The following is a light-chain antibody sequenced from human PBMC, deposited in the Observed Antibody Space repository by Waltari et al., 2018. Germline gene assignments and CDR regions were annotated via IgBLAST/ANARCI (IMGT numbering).Light chain of an antibody. J-gene: IGKJ4*01. CDR3: QQYNTYPLT. Sequence: DIQMTQSPSSLSASVGDRVTISCRASQVINNYLAWFKQKPVKAPKSLIYVTSNLQSGVPSRFRGSGSGTDFTLTISSLQPEDFATYYCQQYNTYPLTFGGGTKVEIK. V-gene: IGKV1-16*01. CDR1: QVINNY. CDR2: VTS.